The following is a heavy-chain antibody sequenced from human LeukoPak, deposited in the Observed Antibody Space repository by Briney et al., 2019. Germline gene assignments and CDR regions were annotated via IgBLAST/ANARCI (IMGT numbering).Heavy chain of an antibody. J-gene: IGHJ4*02. D-gene: IGHD4-17*01. CDR3: ARFETVTAYFDY. CDR2: IYHSGST. Sequence: PSETLSLTCAVSGGSISSGGYSWSWIRQPPGKGLEWLGYIYHSGSTYYNPSLKSRVTISADRSKNQFSLKLSSVTAADTAVYYCARFETVTAYFDYWGQGTLVTVSS. V-gene: IGHV4-30-2*01. CDR1: GGSISSGGYS.